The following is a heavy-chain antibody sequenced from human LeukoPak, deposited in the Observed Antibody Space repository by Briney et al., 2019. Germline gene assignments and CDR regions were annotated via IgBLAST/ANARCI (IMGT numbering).Heavy chain of an antibody. Sequence: ASVKVSCKASGYTFTGYYMHWVRQAPGQGLEWMGWINPNSGGTNYAQKFQGRVTMTRDTSISTAYMELSRLRSDDAAVYHCARNYYDFWSGFTWGYYYYYYYMDVWGKGTTVTVSS. CDR1: GYTFTGYY. V-gene: IGHV1-2*02. J-gene: IGHJ6*03. CDR2: INPNSGGT. D-gene: IGHD3-3*01. CDR3: ARNYYDFWSGFTWGYYYYYYYMDV.